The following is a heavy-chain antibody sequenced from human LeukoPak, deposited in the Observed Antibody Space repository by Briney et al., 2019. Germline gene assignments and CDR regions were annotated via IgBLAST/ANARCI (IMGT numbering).Heavy chain of an antibody. CDR3: ARGGEGPRLAGSF. V-gene: IGHV1-46*01. CDR2: INPSGGST. Sequence: ASVKVSCKASGYTFTGYYMHWVRQAPGQGLEWMGMINPSGGSTTYAQRVQGRVTMTRDMSTRTVFMELSSLRSEDTAVYYCARGGEGPRLAGSFWGQGTLVTVSS. J-gene: IGHJ4*02. CDR1: GYTFTGYY. D-gene: IGHD3-16*01.